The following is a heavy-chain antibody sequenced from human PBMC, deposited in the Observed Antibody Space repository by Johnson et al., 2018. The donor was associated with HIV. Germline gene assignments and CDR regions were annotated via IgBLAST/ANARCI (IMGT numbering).Heavy chain of an antibody. J-gene: IGHJ3*02. CDR2: ISWNSGNK. D-gene: IGHD5-12*01. CDR3: AKEGRYVEGAFDI. V-gene: IGHV3-9*01. CDR1: GFTFDDYA. Sequence: VQLVESGGGLVQPGRSLRLSCAASGFTFDDYAMHWVRQAPGKGLEWVSGISWNSGNKGYVDSVKGRFTISRDNAKNSLYLQMNSLRTEDTAVYYCAKEGRYVEGAFDIWGQGTMVTVSS.